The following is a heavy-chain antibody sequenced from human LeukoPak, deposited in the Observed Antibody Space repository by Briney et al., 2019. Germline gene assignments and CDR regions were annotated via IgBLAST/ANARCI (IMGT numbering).Heavy chain of an antibody. CDR2: VRYDGNDK. D-gene: IGHD3-10*01. V-gene: IGHV3-30*02. J-gene: IGHJ5*02. CDR1: GFTFSCYG. Sequence: GGSLRLSCAASGFTFSCYGMYWVRQAPGKRLEWVAFVRYDGNDKYYADSVKGRFTISRDNFKNTLYLQMNSLTPEDTAVYYCAKDLMRDRWFGESWGQGTLVTVSS. CDR3: AKDLMRDRWFGES.